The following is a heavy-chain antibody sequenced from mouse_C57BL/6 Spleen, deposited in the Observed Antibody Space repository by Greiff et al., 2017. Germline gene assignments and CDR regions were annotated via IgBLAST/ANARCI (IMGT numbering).Heavy chain of an antibody. CDR3: ARGYYSNYDYYAMDY. Sequence: VQLQQSGAELVRPGSSVKLSCKASGYTFTSYWMHWVKQRPIQGLEWIGNIDPSDSETHYNQKFKDKATLTVDKSSSTAYMQLSRLTSEDSAVYNSARGYYSNYDYYAMDYWGQGTSVTVSA. D-gene: IGHD2-5*01. CDR1: GYTFTSYW. V-gene: IGHV1-52*01. J-gene: IGHJ4*01. CDR2: IDPSDSET.